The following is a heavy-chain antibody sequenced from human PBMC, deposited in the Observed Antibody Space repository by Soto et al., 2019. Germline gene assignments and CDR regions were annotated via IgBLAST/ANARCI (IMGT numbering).Heavy chain of an antibody. D-gene: IGHD6-13*01. Sequence: QVQLVQSGVEVKKPGASVKVSCKASGYTFTNYAISWVRQAPGRGLEWMGWVNTYNGNPNYAQIFQGRVTMTTDTSTGTAYMELRSLKSDDSAVYYCARDSQYSTSWQRFDSWGQGTLVPVSS. V-gene: IGHV1-18*01. CDR3: ARDSQYSTSWQRFDS. J-gene: IGHJ4*02. CDR1: GYTFTNYA. CDR2: VNTYNGNP.